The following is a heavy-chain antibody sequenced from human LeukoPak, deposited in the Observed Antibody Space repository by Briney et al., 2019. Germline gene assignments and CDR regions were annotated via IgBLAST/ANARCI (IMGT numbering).Heavy chain of an antibody. D-gene: IGHD6-13*01. CDR2: INPNSGDT. CDR1: EYTFTGYY. V-gene: IGHV1-2*02. J-gene: IGHJ4*02. Sequence: ASVKVSCKASEYTFTGYYMHWVRQAPGQGLEWMGWINPNSGDTNYAQKFQGRVTMTRDTSISTAYMGLSRLRSDDTAFYYCARGGGSSWYYFDYWGQGTLVTVSS. CDR3: ARGGGSSWYYFDY.